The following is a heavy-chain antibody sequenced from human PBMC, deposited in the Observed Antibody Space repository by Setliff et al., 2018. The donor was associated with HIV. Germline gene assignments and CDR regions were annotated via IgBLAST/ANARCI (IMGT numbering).Heavy chain of an antibody. CDR3: VRDNYVRAYNNWFDP. CDR1: AYSIIINEW. CDR2: IHYDGVT. J-gene: IGHJ5*02. D-gene: IGHD4-4*01. Sequence: SETLSLTCSVSAYSIIINEWWGWIRQTPGKGLEWIGYIHYDGVTHYNSSLKSRVTISIDTSKNQFSLRLSSVTAVDTAVYYCVRDNYVRAYNNWFDPWGQGILVTVSS. V-gene: IGHV4-28*03.